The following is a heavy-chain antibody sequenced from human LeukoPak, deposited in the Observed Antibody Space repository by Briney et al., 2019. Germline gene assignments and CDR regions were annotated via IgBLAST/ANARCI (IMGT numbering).Heavy chain of an antibody. D-gene: IGHD5-24*01. CDR2: IKHDGSGK. CDR3: AKWRWRQSEYED. Sequence: PGGSLRLSCEASGVSFSDHWMGWVRQAPGKGLECVANIKHDGSGKEYVDSVKGRFTISRDNAKNSVYLEMSSLRAEDTAVYYCAKWRWRQSEYEDWGQGTLVTVSS. CDR1: GVSFSDHW. V-gene: IGHV3-7*01. J-gene: IGHJ4*02.